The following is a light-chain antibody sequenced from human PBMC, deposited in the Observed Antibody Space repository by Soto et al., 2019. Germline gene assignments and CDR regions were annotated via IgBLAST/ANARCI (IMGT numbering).Light chain of an antibody. V-gene: IGKV3-15*01. J-gene: IGKJ5*01. CDR3: HQYNSWPMT. Sequence: EIVFTQSPGTLSLSPGERATLSCRTSQSLSSSHLAWYQQKPGQAPRLRIYAASSRATGIPARFSGSESGTEFTLTISSLQSEDFAVYYCHQYNSWPMTFGQGTRLEIK. CDR1: QSLSSSH. CDR2: AAS.